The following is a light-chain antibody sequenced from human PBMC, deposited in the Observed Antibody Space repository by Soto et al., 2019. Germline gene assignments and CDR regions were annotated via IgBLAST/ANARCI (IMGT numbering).Light chain of an antibody. CDR2: RNN. Sequence: QSVLTQPPSTSGTPGQRVTISCSGANSNIGRHSFSWYQHHPRTAPTLLIHRNNQRPSGVPDQFSASNSGTSASLAISGLLSDEDAHYYCSSWYENLSGPVFGGGTKLTVL. V-gene: IGLV1-47*01. CDR3: SSWYENLSGPV. J-gene: IGLJ3*02. CDR1: NSNIGRHS.